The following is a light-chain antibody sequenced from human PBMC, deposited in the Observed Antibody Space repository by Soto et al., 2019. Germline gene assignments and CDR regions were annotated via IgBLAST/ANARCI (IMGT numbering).Light chain of an antibody. CDR3: QQYNNWPPLFT. Sequence: EIVLTQSPGTLSLSPGERATLSCRAIQSVSSYLAWYQQKPGQAPRLLIYEASSRATGIPDRFSGSGSGTEFTLTISSLQSEDFAVYYCQQYNNWPPLFTFGPGTKVDIK. V-gene: IGKV3D-15*01. CDR2: EAS. J-gene: IGKJ3*01. CDR1: QSVSSY.